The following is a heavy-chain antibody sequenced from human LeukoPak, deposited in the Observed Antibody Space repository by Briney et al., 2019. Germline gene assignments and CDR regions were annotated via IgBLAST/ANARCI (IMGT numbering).Heavy chain of an antibody. J-gene: IGHJ4*02. D-gene: IGHD1-26*01. CDR1: GYTFTSYD. CDR3: AREWEPFDY. CDR2: MNPNSGNT. Sequence: GASVKVSCKASGYTFTSYDINGVRQATGQGLDGMGWMNPNSGNTGYAQKFHGRVTMTRNTSISKAYMELRRLRSEDTAVYYCAREWEPFDYWGQGTLVTVS. V-gene: IGHV1-8*01.